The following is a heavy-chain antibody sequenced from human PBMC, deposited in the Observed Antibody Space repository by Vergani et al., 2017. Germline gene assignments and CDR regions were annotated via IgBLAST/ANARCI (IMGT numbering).Heavy chain of an antibody. CDR3: ARAGYCSSTSCFYYYYYGMDV. D-gene: IGHD2-2*01. Sequence: QVQLVQSGAEVKKPGASVKVSCKASGYTFTSYDINWVRQATGQGLEWMGWMNPNSGNPGYAQKFQGRVTMTRNTSISTAYMELSRLRSEDTAVYYCARAGYCSSTSCFYYYYYGMDVWGQGTTVTVSS. CDR1: GYTFTSYD. CDR2: MNPNSGNP. V-gene: IGHV1-8*01. J-gene: IGHJ6*02.